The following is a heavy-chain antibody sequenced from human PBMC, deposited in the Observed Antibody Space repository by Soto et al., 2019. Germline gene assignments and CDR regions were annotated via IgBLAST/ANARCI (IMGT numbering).Heavy chain of an antibody. V-gene: IGHV4-30-4*01. CDR1: GDSITSGESY. D-gene: IGHD3-3*01. J-gene: IGHJ2*01. CDR3: ARDPLSDFWRYFDL. Sequence: SETLSLTCTVSGDSITSGESYWSWIRQPPGKGLEWIGYIYYSGSTYYNPSLKSRVTISVDTSKNQFSLKLSSVTAADTAVYYCARDPLSDFWRYFDLWGRGTLVTVSS. CDR2: IYYSGST.